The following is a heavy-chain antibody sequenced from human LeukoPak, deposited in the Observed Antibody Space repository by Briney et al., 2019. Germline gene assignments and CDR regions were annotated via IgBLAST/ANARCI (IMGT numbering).Heavy chain of an antibody. CDR3: ASHIRGGYVFWSGYYTGWFAP. Sequence: KSSETLSLTCTVSGGSISSYYWSWIRQPPGKGLEWIGYIYYSGSTNYNPSLKSRVTISVDTSKNQFSLKLSSVTAADTAVYYCASHIRGGYVFWSGYYTGWFAPGGQGTLVPVPS. CDR2: IYYSGST. D-gene: IGHD3-3*01. V-gene: IGHV4-59*01. CDR1: GGSISSYY. J-gene: IGHJ5*02.